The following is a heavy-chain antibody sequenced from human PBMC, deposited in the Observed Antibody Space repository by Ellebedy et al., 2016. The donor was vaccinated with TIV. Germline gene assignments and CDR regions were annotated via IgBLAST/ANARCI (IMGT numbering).Heavy chain of an antibody. D-gene: IGHD1-14*01. CDR1: GFTFSSYD. Sequence: GESLKISCAASGFTFSSYDMHWVRQAPGKGLEWVALISYDANNKYYADSVKGRFTISRDNSKNTLYLQMNTLRPEDTAVYYCAKGRSGTYIHHAFDYWGQGTLVTVSS. CDR2: ISYDANNK. J-gene: IGHJ4*02. CDR3: AKGRSGTYIHHAFDY. V-gene: IGHV3-30*18.